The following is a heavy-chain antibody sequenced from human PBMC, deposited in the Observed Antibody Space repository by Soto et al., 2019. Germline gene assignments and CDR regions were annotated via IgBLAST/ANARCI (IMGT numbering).Heavy chain of an antibody. CDR2: IIPIFGTA. D-gene: IGHD1-7*01. V-gene: IGHV1-69*01. Sequence: QVQLVQSGAEVKKPGSSAKVSCKASGGTFSSYAISWVRQAPGQGLEWMGGIIPIFGTANYAQKFQGRVTITAGESTSTAYMELSSLRSEDTAVYYCARCITGTTFWRYGMDVWGQGTTVTVSS. CDR1: GGTFSSYA. CDR3: ARCITGTTFWRYGMDV. J-gene: IGHJ6*02.